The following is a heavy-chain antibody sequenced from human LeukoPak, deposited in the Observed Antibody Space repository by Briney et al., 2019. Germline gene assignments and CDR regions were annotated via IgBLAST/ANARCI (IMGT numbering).Heavy chain of an antibody. CDR1: GFTFSSYW. Sequence: PGGSLRLSCAASGFTFSSYWMYWVRQAPGKGLEWVANIKQDGSEKYYVDSVKGRFTISRDNAKNSLYLQMNSLRAEDTAVYYCARDLIAAAGRGDYWGQGTLVTVSS. CDR3: ARDLIAAAGRGDY. J-gene: IGHJ4*02. CDR2: IKQDGSEK. V-gene: IGHV3-7*01. D-gene: IGHD6-13*01.